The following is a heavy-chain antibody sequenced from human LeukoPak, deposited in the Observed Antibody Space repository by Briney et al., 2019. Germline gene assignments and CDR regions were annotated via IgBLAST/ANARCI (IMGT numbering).Heavy chain of an antibody. D-gene: IGHD7-27*01. V-gene: IGHV3-23*01. J-gene: IGHJ4*02. CDR2: ISRSGGST. CDR1: GFTFSSYA. CDR3: AKGLANWGSRAYYFDY. Sequence: GASLRLSCAASGFTFSSYAMSWVRQAPGKGLEWVSAISRSGGSTYYADSVKGRFTISRDNSKNTLYLQMNSLRAEDTAVYYCAKGLANWGSRAYYFDYWGQGTLVTVSS.